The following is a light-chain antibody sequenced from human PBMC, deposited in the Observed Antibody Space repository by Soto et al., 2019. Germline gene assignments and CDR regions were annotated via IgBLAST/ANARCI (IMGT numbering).Light chain of an antibody. Sequence: IQINQSPATLSASVGDRVTITCRASQTISSWLAWYQQKPGKAPKLLIYKASSLKSGVPSRFSGSGSGTEFTLTISSLQPDDFAPYYCPHSTILSDAFGERTKV. CDR2: KAS. CDR1: QTISSW. J-gene: IGKJ1*01. CDR3: PHSTILSDA. V-gene: IGKV1-5*03.